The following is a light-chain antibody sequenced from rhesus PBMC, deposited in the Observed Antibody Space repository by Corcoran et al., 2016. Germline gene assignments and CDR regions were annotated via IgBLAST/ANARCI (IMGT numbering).Light chain of an antibody. Sequence: DIQMTQSPSSLSASVGDRVIITCRASQDITSSFNWYTQKPGKSLKRLIYKTSSLESGVPSRFSGGGSGTDCTLTISSLQPEDFATYYCLQYNTDPPTFGQGTRVEIK. CDR1: QDITSS. CDR3: LQYNTDPPT. J-gene: IGKJ1*01. V-gene: IGKV1-43*02. CDR2: KTS.